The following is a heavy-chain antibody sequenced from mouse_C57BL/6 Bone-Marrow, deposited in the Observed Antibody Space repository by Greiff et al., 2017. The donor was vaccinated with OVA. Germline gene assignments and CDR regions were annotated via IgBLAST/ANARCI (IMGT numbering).Heavy chain of an antibody. D-gene: IGHD2-14*01. V-gene: IGHV7-1*01. Sequence: EVMLVESGGGLVQSGRSLRLSCATSGFTFSGFYMEWVRQAPGKGLEWIAASRNKANDYTTEYSASVKGRFIVSRDTSQSILYLQMNALRAEDTAIYYCARDVKGNFDYWGQGTTLTVSS. J-gene: IGHJ2*01. CDR1: GFTFSGFY. CDR3: ARDVKGNFDY. CDR2: SRNKANDYTT.